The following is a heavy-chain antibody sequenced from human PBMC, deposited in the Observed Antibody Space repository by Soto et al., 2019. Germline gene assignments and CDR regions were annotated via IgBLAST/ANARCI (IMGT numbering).Heavy chain of an antibody. CDR2: IIPIFGTA. CDR1: GGTFSSYA. CDR3: ARRGYGDYGVHYYYGMDV. D-gene: IGHD4-17*01. J-gene: IGHJ6*02. Sequence: QVQLVQSGAEVKKPGSSVKVSCKASGGTFSSYAISWVRQAPGQGLEWMGGIIPIFGTANYAQKFQGRVTITADKSTSTAYMELSSLRSEDTAVYYCARRGYGDYGVHYYYGMDVWGQWTTVTVSS. V-gene: IGHV1-69*06.